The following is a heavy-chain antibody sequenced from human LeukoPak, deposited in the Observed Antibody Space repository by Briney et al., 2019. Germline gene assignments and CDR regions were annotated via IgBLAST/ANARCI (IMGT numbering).Heavy chain of an antibody. V-gene: IGHV4-34*01. CDR3: ARGPPHYY. CDR2: INHSGST. D-gene: IGHD3-3*02. CDR1: GGSFSGYY. J-gene: IGHJ4*02. Sequence: SETLSLTCAVYGGSFSGYYWSWIRQPPGKGLEWIGEINHSGSTNYNPSLRSRVTISVDTSKNQFSLKLSSVTAADTAVYYCARGPPHYYWGQGTLVTVSS.